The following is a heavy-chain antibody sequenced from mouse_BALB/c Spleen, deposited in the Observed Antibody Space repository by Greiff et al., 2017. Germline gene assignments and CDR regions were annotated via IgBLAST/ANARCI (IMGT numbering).Heavy chain of an antibody. CDR1: GYAFTNYL. CDR2: INPGSGGT. D-gene: IGHD2-1*01. J-gene: IGHJ4*01. CDR3: ARGGVRGAMDY. Sequence: QVQLQQSGAELVRPGTSVKVSCKASGYAFTNYLIEWVKQRPGQGLEWIGVINPGSGGTNYNEKFKGKATLTADKSSSTAYMQLSSLTSDDSAVYVCARGGVRGAMDYWGQGTSVTVSS. V-gene: IGHV1-54*01.